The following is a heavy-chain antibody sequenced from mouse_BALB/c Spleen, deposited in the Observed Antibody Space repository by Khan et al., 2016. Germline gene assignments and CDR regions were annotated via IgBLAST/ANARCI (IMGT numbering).Heavy chain of an antibody. CDR2: ISYSGST. D-gene: IGHD2-3*01. CDR1: GYSITSDYA. J-gene: IGHJ2*01. CDR3: ARWDGGYLYYFDY. V-gene: IGHV3-2*02. Sequence: VQLQESGPGLVKPSQSLSLTCTVTGYSITSDYAWNWIRQFPGNKLEWMGYISYSGSTSYNPSLKSRISITRDTSKNQFFLQLNSVTTEDTATYYCARWDGGYLYYFDYWGQGTTLTVSS.